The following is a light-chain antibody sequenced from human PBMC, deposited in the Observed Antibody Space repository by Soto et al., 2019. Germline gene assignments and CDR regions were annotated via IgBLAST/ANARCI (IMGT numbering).Light chain of an antibody. CDR3: QQYDSSVWT. CDR2: GAS. CDR1: QSVSSSY. V-gene: IGKV3-20*01. Sequence: VFTQSPGTLSLSRGERATLSGRASQSVSSSYLAWYQQKPGQAPRLLIYGASSRATGIPDRFSGSGSGTDFTLTVSRXEPEDFAVYYCQQYDSSVWTFGQGTKVDIK. J-gene: IGKJ1*01.